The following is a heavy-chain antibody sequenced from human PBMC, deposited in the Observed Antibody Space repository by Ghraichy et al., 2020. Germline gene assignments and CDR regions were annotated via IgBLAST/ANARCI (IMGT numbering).Heavy chain of an antibody. Sequence: ASVKVSCKASGYTFTSYYMHWVRQAPGQGLEWMGIINPSGGSTSYAQKFQGRVTMTRDTSTSTVYMELSSLRSEDTAVYYCARDFNTVVTRLAEYFQHWGQGTLVTVSS. CDR1: GYTFTSYY. J-gene: IGHJ1*01. CDR3: ARDFNTVVTRLAEYFQH. D-gene: IGHD4-23*01. V-gene: IGHV1-46*01. CDR2: INPSGGST.